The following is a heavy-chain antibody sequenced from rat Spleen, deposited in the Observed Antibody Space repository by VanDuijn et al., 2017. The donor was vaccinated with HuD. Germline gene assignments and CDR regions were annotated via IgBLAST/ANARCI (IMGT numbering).Heavy chain of an antibody. V-gene: IGHV5-22*01. Sequence: EVQLVESGGGLVQPGRSLKLSCAASGFTFSDYYMAWVRQAPKKGLEWVASISYEGSSTYYGDSVKGRFTISRDNAKSTLYLQMKSLRSEDTATYYCARRGSPGWYFDFWGPGTMVTVSS. CDR3: ARRGSPGWYFDF. J-gene: IGHJ1*01. D-gene: IGHD1-2*01. CDR1: GFTFSDYY. CDR2: ISYEGSST.